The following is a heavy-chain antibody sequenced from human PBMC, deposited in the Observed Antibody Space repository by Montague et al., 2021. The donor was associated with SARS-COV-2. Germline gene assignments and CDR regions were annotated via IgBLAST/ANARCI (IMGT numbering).Heavy chain of an antibody. V-gene: IGHV4-34*01. J-gene: IGHJ6*02. CDR2: INHSANT. CDR3: ASGMYPSVSYYNRYYYGLNI. D-gene: IGHD3-10*01. Sequence: SETLSLTCAVYGGSLTGYYWSCIRHPPEKGLEWRVEINHSANTQDYTSLKSPVTISIATSKNQFSLQTTAVTAADTAIYYCASGMYPSVSYYNRYYYGLNIWGQGTTVIVSS. CDR1: GGSLTGYY.